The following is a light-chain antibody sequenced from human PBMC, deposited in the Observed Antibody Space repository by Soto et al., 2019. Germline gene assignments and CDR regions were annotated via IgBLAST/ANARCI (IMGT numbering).Light chain of an antibody. CDR1: SSDVGGYNY. CDR3: QSFDRGPSGVYV. J-gene: IGLJ1*01. V-gene: IGLV2-14*01. Sequence: QSVLTQPASVSGSPGQSITISCTGTSSDVGGYNYVSWYQQHPGKAPKLMIYEVSNRPSGVSNRFSGSKSGNTASLTISGLQAEDEADYYCQSFDRGPSGVYVFGTGTKV. CDR2: EVS.